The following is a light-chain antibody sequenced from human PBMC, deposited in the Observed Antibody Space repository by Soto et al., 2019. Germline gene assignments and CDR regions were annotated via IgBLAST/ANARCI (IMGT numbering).Light chain of an antibody. CDR1: QGIGTA. Sequence: IQLTQSPSTLSASVGDRVTITCRASQGIGTALAWYHQRPGNSPDILVDDASTLQSGVPSRFSGSGSETDFRLTISCLQPEDFGHYYCQQFNTKPLTVGGGTRVEIK. CDR2: DAS. V-gene: IGKV1-13*02. J-gene: IGKJ4*01. CDR3: QQFNTKPLT.